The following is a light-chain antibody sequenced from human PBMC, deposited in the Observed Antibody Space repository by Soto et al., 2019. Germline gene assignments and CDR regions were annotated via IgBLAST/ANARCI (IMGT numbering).Light chain of an antibody. CDR2: DVS. V-gene: IGKV1-5*01. J-gene: IGKJ1*01. CDR1: QSLSNW. CDR3: QQYNSYSQT. Sequence: IQMTQSPSTLSASVGDRVTITCRASQSLSNWLAWYQQKPGKAPKLLIFDVSSLESGVPSRFSGSGSGTEFTLTISSLQPDDFATYYCQQYNSYSQTFGQGTKVDIK.